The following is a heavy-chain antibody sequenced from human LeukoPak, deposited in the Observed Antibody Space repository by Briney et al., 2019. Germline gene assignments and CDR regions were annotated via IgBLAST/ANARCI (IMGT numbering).Heavy chain of an antibody. V-gene: IGHV4-59*01. CDR2: MSYTGTT. CDR3: ARGTSAHAWHMFY. Sequence: SETQSLICAVSGNSITNNYWTWIRQTPGKGLQWIGYMSYTGTTAYNPSLESRVTISLDTSKNQFSLKLTSVTAADTAVYYCARGTSAHAWHMFYWGQGTLVTVSS. J-gene: IGHJ4*02. D-gene: IGHD2-2*01. CDR1: GNSITNNY.